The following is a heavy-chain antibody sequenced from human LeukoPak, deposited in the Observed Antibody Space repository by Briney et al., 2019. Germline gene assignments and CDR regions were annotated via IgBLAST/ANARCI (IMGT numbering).Heavy chain of an antibody. CDR1: GFTFSSYE. V-gene: IGHV3-48*03. CDR2: ISSGGSTL. Sequence: GGSQRLSCEASGFTFSSYEMNWVRQAPGKGLEWVSYISSGGSTLYYADSVRGRFTISRDNSKNTLYLQMNSLRAEDTAVYYCARGEVTGPDWYFDLWGRGTLVTVSS. CDR3: ARGEVTGPDWYFDL. J-gene: IGHJ2*01. D-gene: IGHD3-9*01.